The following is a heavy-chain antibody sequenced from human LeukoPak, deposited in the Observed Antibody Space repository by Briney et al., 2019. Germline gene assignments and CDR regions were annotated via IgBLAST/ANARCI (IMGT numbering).Heavy chain of an antibody. Sequence: GGSLRLSCVVSGFTFDDYAMHWVRQAPGKGLEWVSLITREGDTYYAGSVKGRFTISRDSSKNSLYLQMNSLRAEDTALYYCARDLRDCSGGSCYTYNWFDPWGQGTLVTVSS. CDR1: GFTFDDYA. CDR2: ITREGDT. D-gene: IGHD2-15*01. CDR3: ARDLRDCSGGSCYTYNWFDP. J-gene: IGHJ5*02. V-gene: IGHV3-43D*03.